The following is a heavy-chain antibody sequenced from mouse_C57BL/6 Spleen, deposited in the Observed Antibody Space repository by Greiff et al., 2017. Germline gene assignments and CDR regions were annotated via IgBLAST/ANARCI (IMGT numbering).Heavy chain of an antibody. CDR1: GFTFSSYA. D-gene: IGHD4-1*01. Sequence: EVMLVESGGGLVKPGGSLKLSCAASGFTFSSYAMSWVRQTPEKRLEWVATISDGGSYTYYPDNVKGRFTISRDNAKNNLYLQMSHLKSEDTAMYYCARGAKSLGYWGQGTTLTVSS. J-gene: IGHJ2*01. CDR3: ARGAKSLGY. CDR2: ISDGGSYT. V-gene: IGHV5-4*03.